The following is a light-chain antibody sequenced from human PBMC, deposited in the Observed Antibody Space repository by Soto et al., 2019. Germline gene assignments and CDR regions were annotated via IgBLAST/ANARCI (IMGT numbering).Light chain of an antibody. CDR3: MQGQQTPLT. V-gene: IGKV2-28*01. CDR1: QSLLHSSGNNY. Sequence: DIVMTQSPLSLSVTPGEPASISCRSSQSLLHSSGNNYLDWYVQKPGQSPQLLIYWGSSRASGVPDRFSGSGSGTDFALKISRVEAEDVGVYYCMQGQQTPLTFGQGTRLEIK. CDR2: WGS. J-gene: IGKJ5*01.